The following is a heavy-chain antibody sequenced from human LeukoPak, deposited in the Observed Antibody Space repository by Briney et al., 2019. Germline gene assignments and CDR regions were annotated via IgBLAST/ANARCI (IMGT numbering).Heavy chain of an antibody. D-gene: IGHD3-9*01. Sequence: PGGSLRLSCAASGFTFSSYAMSWVRQAPGKGLEWVSAISGSGYSTYYADSVKGRFTISRDNSKNTLYLQMNSLRAEDTAVYYCAKDTPYYDILTGYLGYWGQGTLVTVSS. CDR3: AKDTPYYDILTGYLGY. CDR2: ISGSGYST. CDR1: GFTFSSYA. J-gene: IGHJ4*02. V-gene: IGHV3-23*01.